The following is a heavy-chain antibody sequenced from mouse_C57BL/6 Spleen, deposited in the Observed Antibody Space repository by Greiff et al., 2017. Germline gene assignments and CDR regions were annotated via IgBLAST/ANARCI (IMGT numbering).Heavy chain of an antibody. Sequence: QVQLQQSGAELVKPGASVKISCKASGYAFSSYWMNWVKQRPGKGLEWIGQIYPGDGDTNYNGKFKGKATLTADKSSSTAYMQLRSLTSEDSAVYFCARYYYGSRYYFDYWGQGTTLTVSS. CDR1: GYAFSSYW. J-gene: IGHJ2*01. CDR3: ARYYYGSRYYFDY. V-gene: IGHV1-80*01. D-gene: IGHD1-1*01. CDR2: IYPGDGDT.